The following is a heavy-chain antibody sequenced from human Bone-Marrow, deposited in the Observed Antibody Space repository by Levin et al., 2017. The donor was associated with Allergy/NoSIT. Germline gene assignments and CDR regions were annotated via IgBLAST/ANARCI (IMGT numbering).Heavy chain of an antibody. CDR2: INQDGTEK. Sequence: AGGSLRLSCSASGFSFTSYWMNWVRQVPGMGLEWVGNINQDGTEKHYADSVKGRFTISRDNAKNSLYLQMNNLRPEDTATYYCRAGVDFWGQGTLVIVSS. J-gene: IGHJ4*02. CDR3: RAGVDF. V-gene: IGHV3-7*01. CDR1: GFSFTSYW.